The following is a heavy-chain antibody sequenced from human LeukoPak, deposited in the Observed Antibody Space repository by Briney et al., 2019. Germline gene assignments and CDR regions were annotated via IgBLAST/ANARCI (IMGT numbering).Heavy chain of an antibody. D-gene: IGHD5-24*01. V-gene: IGHV4-59*01. Sequence: SETLSLTCTVSGGSIGSYYWSWIRQPPGKGLEWIGYIYYSGSTNYNPSLKSRVTISVDTSKNQFSLKLSSVTAADTAVYYCARVSQDGSYYWGQGTLVTVSS. J-gene: IGHJ4*02. CDR3: ARVSQDGSYY. CDR1: GGSIGSYY. CDR2: IYYSGST.